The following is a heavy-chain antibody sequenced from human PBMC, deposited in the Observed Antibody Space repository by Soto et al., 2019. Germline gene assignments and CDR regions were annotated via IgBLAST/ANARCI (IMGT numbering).Heavy chain of an antibody. CDR2: LKGRSQNYAT. V-gene: IGHV3-72*01. CDR3: AREGDARWLDS. Sequence: EVQLVESGGGLVQPGGSARLSCAASGFSVSGWYMDWVRQAPGKGLEWVARLKGRSQNYATEYAASVKGRFTVSRHASQNSMYLQMNSLKIEDTAVYYCAREGDARWLDSWGQGTLVTVS. D-gene: IGHD1-26*01. CDR1: GFSVSGWY. J-gene: IGHJ5*01.